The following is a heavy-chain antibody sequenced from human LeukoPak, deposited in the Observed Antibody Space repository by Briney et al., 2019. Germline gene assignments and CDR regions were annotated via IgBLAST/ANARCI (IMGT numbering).Heavy chain of an antibody. CDR2: ISGSGSYI. CDR3: ARVDSSGYGLDN. CDR1: GFTFSSCS. J-gene: IGHJ4*02. V-gene: IGHV3-21*01. Sequence: GGSLRLSCAASGFTFSSCSMNWVRQAPGKGLEWVSSISGSGSYIYYADSVKGRFTSSRDNAKNSLYLQMNSLRAEDTAVYYCARVDSSGYGLDNWGRGTLVTVSS. D-gene: IGHD3-22*01.